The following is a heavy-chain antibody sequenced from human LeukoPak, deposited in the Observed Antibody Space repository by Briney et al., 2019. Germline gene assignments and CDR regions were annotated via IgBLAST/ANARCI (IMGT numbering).Heavy chain of an antibody. Sequence: GGSLRLSCAASGLSVSSNYMSGVRQAPGKGLEWVSGFYSAGSTYYADSVKGRFIISRDTSKNTLYLQMNSLRVEDTAVYYCARETSTQCSGGSCFFDYWGQGNLVSVSS. D-gene: IGHD2-15*01. V-gene: IGHV3-66*02. CDR1: GLSVSSNY. CDR3: ARETSTQCSGGSCFFDY. J-gene: IGHJ4*02. CDR2: FYSAGST.